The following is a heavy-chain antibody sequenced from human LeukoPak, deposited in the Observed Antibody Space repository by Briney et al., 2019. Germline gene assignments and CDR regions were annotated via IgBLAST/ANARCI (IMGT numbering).Heavy chain of an antibody. Sequence: GASVKVSCKASGHTFSTYTMHWVRQAPGQRLGWMGWINAGNGNTKYSQKFQGRVTITRDTSASTAYMDLSSLRSEDTAVYYCAREIDRDGYNRFFDYWGQGTLVTVSS. CDR1: GHTFSTYT. CDR2: INAGNGNT. CDR3: AREIDRDGYNRFFDY. J-gene: IGHJ4*02. V-gene: IGHV1-3*01. D-gene: IGHD5-24*01.